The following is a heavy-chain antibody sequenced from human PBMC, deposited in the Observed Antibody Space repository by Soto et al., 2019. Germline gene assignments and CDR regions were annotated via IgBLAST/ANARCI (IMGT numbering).Heavy chain of an antibody. CDR1: GYTFTSYD. D-gene: IGHD2-8*01. CDR2: MNPNSGNT. V-gene: IGHV1-8*01. Sequence: GASVKVSCKASGYTFTSYDINWVRQATGQGLEWMGWMNPNSGNTGYAQKFQGRVTMTRNTSISTAYMELSSLRSEDTAVYYCARARDGTNGVCYSTFDYWGQGTLVTVAS. CDR3: ARARDGTNGVCYSTFDY. J-gene: IGHJ4*02.